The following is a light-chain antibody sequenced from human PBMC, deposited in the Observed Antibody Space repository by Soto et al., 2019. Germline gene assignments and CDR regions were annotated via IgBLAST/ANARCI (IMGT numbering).Light chain of an antibody. CDR1: QSVPSTY. CDR3: QQRVNWPPT. CDR2: DAS. V-gene: IGKV3D-20*02. Sequence: EIVLTQSPGTLSLSPGERATLSCRASQSVPSTYLAWYQQKPGQPPRLLFFDASNRATGVPDRFSAGGSGTDFTLIISSLEPEDFAVYYCQQRVNWPPTFGGGTKVEI. J-gene: IGKJ4*01.